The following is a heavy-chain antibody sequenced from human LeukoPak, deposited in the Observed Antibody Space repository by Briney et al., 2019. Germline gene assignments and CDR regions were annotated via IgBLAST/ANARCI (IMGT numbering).Heavy chain of an antibody. D-gene: IGHD2-2*01. J-gene: IGHJ3*02. Sequence: PGRSLRLSCAASGFTFSSYAMHWVRQAPGKGLEWVAVISYDGSNKYYADSVKGRFTISRDNSKNTLYLQMNSLRAEDTAVYYCAKAASGYCSSTSCYGAFDIWGQGTMVTVSS. CDR3: AKAASGYCSSTSCYGAFDI. CDR1: GFTFSSYA. V-gene: IGHV3-30-3*01. CDR2: ISYDGSNK.